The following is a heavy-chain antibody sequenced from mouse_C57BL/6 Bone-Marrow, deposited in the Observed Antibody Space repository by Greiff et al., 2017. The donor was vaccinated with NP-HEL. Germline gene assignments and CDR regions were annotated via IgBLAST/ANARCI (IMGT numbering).Heavy chain of an antibody. CDR3: AKNYYYGRYAMDY. V-gene: IGHV2-5*01. CDR1: GFSLTSYG. D-gene: IGHD1-1*01. CDR2: IWRGGST. Sequence: VQLVESGPGLVQPSQSLSITCTVSGFSLTSYGVHWVRQSPGKGLEWLGVIWRGGSTDYNAAFMSRLSITKDNSKSQVFFKMNSLQADDTAIYYCAKNYYYGRYAMDYWGQGTSVTVSS. J-gene: IGHJ4*01.